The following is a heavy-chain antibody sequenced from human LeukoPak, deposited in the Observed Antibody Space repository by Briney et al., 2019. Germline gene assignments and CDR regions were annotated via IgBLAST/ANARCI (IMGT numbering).Heavy chain of an antibody. CDR1: GYSFTSYW. CDR2: IYPGDSDT. CDR3: ARQDYYDSSGYAAFDI. J-gene: IGHJ3*02. D-gene: IGHD3-22*01. Sequence: GESLKISCKGSGYSFTSYWIGWVRQMPGKGLEWMGIIYPGDSDTRYSPSFQGQVTISADKSISTAYLQWSSLNASDTAMYYCARQDYYDSSGYAAFDIWGQGTMVTVSS. V-gene: IGHV5-51*01.